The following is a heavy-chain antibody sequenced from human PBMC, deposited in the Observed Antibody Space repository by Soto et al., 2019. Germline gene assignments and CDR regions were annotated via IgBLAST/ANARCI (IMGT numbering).Heavy chain of an antibody. CDR1: VFTFRNYG. CDR3: AKGGGYSSGTNDAFDI. J-gene: IGHJ3*02. CDR2: ISDDGNNK. Sequence: WGSLLLSCVASVFTFRNYGMPWVRQAPGKGLEWVAVISDDGNNKYNLASVEGRFTISRDNSKNTVFLQMNSLRAEDTAVYYCAKGGGYSSGTNDAFDIWGQGTMVTVSS. V-gene: IGHV3-30*18. D-gene: IGHD5-18*01.